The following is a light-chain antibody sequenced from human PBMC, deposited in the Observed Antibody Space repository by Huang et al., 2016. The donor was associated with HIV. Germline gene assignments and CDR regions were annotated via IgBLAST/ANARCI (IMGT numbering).Light chain of an antibody. CDR2: AAS. J-gene: IGKJ1*01. V-gene: IGKV1-27*01. CDR1: QGISNY. CDR3: QKYNSAPWT. Sequence: DIQMTQSPSSLSAYVGDRVTITCRASQGISNYLAWYQQKPGGLPKLLIYAASTLQSGVPSRFSGTGSGTDFTLTVSSLQPEDVATYYCQKYNSAPWTFGQGTKVEIK.